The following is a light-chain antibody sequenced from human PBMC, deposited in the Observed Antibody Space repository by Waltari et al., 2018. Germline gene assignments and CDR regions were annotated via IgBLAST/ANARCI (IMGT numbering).Light chain of an antibody. CDR2: TAA. J-gene: IGKJ1*01. V-gene: IGKV1-39*01. CDR1: QTINTY. Sequence: DIQMTQSPSPLSSCVGDRVTITCRARQTINTYLNWYQQKPGKAPKLLIYTAATLQSGGPSRFSGSRFGTDFTLTISSLQPEDFATYYCQQSYSTPWTFGPGTKVEIK. CDR3: QQSYSTPWT.